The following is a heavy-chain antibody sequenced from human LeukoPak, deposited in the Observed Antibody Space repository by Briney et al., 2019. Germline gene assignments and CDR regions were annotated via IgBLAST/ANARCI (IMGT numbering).Heavy chain of an antibody. CDR3: AGGPEWLVFHY. CDR1: GFTVSSNH. CDR2: IYNGDAT. D-gene: IGHD5-12*01. Sequence: GGSLRLSCAASGFTVSSNHMSWVRQAPGKGLEWVSVIYNGDATNYPESVKGRFTISRDNSKNTLYLQMNSLRAEDTAVYYCAGGPEWLVFHYWRQGTLVTVSS. J-gene: IGHJ4*02. V-gene: IGHV3-53*01.